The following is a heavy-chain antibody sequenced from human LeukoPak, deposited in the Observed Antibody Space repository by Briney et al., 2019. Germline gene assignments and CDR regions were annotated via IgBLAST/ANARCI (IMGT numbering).Heavy chain of an antibody. CDR2: ISASGDRT. V-gene: IGHV3-23*01. J-gene: IGHJ4*02. Sequence: PGGSLRLSCAASGFTFSSYAINWFRQTPGKGLEWVSAISASGDRTYYADSVEGRFTISRDDSKNTLYLQMNSLRIEDTAVYYCAKGRILGTSREFDYWGQGTLVTVSS. D-gene: IGHD1-26*01. CDR1: GFTFSSYA. CDR3: AKGRILGTSREFDY.